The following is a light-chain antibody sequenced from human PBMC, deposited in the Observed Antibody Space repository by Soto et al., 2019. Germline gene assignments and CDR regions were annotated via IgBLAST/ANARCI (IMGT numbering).Light chain of an antibody. CDR3: AAWDDSLKGVL. CDR2: TNN. CDR1: SSNIGSNT. Sequence: QSVLTQPPSASGTPGQRVTISCSGSSSNIGSNTVSRYQQLPGTAPKLLIFTNNRRPSVVPDRFSGSKSGTSASLAISGLQSEHEADYYCAAWDDSLKGVLFGGGTKLTVL. J-gene: IGLJ2*01. V-gene: IGLV1-44*01.